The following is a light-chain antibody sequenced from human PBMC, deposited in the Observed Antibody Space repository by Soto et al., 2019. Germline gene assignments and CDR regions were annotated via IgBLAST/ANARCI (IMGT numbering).Light chain of an antibody. V-gene: IGKV1-6*01. Sequence: AIQLTQSPSSLSASVGDRVTITCRASQGIRNELGWYQQKPGTPPNLLIYAASNLQSGVPSRFSGSGSGTDFTLTISSLQPEDFATYFCLQDYTYPRTFGQGTKVEIK. CDR3: LQDYTYPRT. CDR2: AAS. J-gene: IGKJ1*01. CDR1: QGIRNE.